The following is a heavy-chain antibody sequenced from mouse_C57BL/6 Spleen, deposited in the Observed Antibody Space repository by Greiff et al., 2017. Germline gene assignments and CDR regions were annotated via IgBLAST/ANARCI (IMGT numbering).Heavy chain of an antibody. Sequence: VKLMESGPGLVAPSQCLSITCNVSGFSLTSYAISWVRQPPGKGLEWLGVIWTGGGTNYNSALNSRRSISKDNSKSQVFLKMNSLQTDDTARYYCARNCCNSYYFDYWGQGTTLTVSS. J-gene: IGHJ2*01. CDR2: IWTGGGT. V-gene: IGHV2-9-1*01. CDR3: ARNCCNSYYFDY. D-gene: IGHD2-1*01. CDR1: GFSLTSYA.